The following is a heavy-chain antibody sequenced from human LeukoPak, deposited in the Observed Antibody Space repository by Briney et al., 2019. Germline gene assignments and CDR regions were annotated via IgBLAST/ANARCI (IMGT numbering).Heavy chain of an antibody. Sequence: SETLSLTCTVSAGSISSSSHHWGWIRQSPGKGLEWIGSIYYGRTTYYNPSLNSRVTISVVTSKNQFSLKLSSVTAADTAVYYCARHRFGKNYDFWSGYYTPFDYWGQGTLVTVSS. CDR1: AGSISSSSHH. J-gene: IGHJ4*02. V-gene: IGHV4-39*01. CDR2: IYYGRTT. CDR3: ARHRFGKNYDFWSGYYTPFDY. D-gene: IGHD3-3*01.